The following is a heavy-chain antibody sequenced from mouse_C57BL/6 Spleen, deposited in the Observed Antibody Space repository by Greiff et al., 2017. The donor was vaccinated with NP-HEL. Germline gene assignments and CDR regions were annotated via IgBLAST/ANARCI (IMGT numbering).Heavy chain of an antibody. CDR3: TRQAITTVVATNFDY. D-gene: IGHD1-1*01. CDR2: IDPETGGT. Sequence: QVHVKQSGAELVRPGASVTLSCKASGYTFTDYEMHWVKQTPVHGLEWIGAIDPETGGTAYNQKFKGKAILTADKSSSTAYMELRSLTSEDSAVYYCTRQAITTVVATNFDYWGQGTTLTVSS. J-gene: IGHJ2*01. V-gene: IGHV1-15*01. CDR1: GYTFTDYE.